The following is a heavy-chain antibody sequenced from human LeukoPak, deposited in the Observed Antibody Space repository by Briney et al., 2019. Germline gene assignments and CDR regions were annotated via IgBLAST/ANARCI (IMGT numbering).Heavy chain of an antibody. CDR1: GYIFTSRH. CDR2: IRLHGGDT. D-gene: IGHD3-16*01. Sequence: ASVKVSCKASGYIFTSRHMHWVRQAPGQGIEWMGIIRLHGGDTTYAQKFQGRITMTKDTSTSTVYMDLSSLRSEDTAFYYCARDYNWGVDYWGQGTLITVSS. J-gene: IGHJ4*02. CDR3: ARDYNWGVDY. V-gene: IGHV1-46*01.